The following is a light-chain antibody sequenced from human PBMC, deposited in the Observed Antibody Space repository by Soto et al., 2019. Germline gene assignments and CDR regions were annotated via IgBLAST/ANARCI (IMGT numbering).Light chain of an antibody. V-gene: IGKV3-15*01. CDR1: QSVSTN. CDR3: QQYDKWPRT. J-gene: IGKJ1*01. CDR2: FAS. Sequence: TQYPAPVSVAPGGRAAPSRRASQSVSTNLAWYQQKPGQPPRLLIYFASTRATAVPARFTAGGSGTEFTLTISSLQSDDLAVYYCQQYDKWPRTFGQGTKVDIK.